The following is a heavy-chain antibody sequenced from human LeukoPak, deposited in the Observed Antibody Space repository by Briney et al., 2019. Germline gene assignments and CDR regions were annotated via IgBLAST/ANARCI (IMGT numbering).Heavy chain of an antibody. J-gene: IGHJ6*02. CDR3: ARDWWWLQDYYYGMDV. CDR2: INPNSGGT. V-gene: IGHV1-2*06. Sequence: ASVKVSCKASGYIFTDYYMHWVRQAPGQELGWMGRINPNSGGTNYAQKFQGRVTMTRDTSISTAYMELSRLRSDDTAVYYCARDWWWLQDYYYGMDVWGQGTTVTVSS. CDR1: GYIFTDYY. D-gene: IGHD2-15*01.